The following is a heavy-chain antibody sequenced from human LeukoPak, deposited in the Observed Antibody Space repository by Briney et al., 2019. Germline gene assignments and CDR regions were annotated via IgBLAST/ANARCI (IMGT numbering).Heavy chain of an antibody. J-gene: IGHJ3*02. CDR2: IYYSGCT. CDR1: GGSISSGDYY. CDR3: ARDSVLSLGAFDI. V-gene: IGHV4-30-4*08. Sequence: SQTLSLTCTVSGGSISSGDYYWSWIRQPPGKGLEWIGYIYYSGCTYYNPSLKSRVTISVDTSKNQFSLKLSSVTAADTAVYYCARDSVLSLGAFDIWGQGTMVTVSS. D-gene: IGHD2-21*01.